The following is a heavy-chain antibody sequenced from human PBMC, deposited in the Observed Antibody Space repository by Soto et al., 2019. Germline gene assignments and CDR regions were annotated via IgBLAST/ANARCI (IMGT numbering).Heavy chain of an antibody. D-gene: IGHD4-4*01. V-gene: IGHV1-69*13. CDR1: GGTFSSYA. J-gene: IGHJ6*02. CDR2: IIPIFGTA. Sequence: ASVKVSCKASGGTFSSYAISWVRQAPGQGLEWMGGIIPIFGTANYAQKFQGRVTITADESTSTAYMELSSLRSGDTAVYYCARYLKTTVTRYYYYDMDVWGQGTTVTVSS. CDR3: ARYLKTTVTRYYYYDMDV.